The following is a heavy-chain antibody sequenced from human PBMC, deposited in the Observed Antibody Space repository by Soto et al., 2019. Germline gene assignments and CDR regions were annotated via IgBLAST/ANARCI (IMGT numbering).Heavy chain of an antibody. Sequence: SETLSLTCTVSGGSISSGGYYLSWIRQHPGKGLEWIGYIYYSGSTYYNPSLKSRVTISVDTSKNQFSLKLSSVTAADTAVYYCASRQISYYYDSSGHPFDYWGQGTLVTVSS. CDR3: ASRQISYYYDSSGHPFDY. CDR2: IYYSGST. V-gene: IGHV4-31*03. D-gene: IGHD3-22*01. J-gene: IGHJ4*02. CDR1: GGSISSGGYY.